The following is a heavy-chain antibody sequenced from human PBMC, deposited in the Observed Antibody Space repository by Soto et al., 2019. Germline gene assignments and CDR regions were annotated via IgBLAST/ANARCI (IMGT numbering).Heavy chain of an antibody. D-gene: IGHD3-22*01. Sequence: GGSLRLSCAASGFTFSSYAMHWVRQAPGKGLEWVAVISYDGSNKYYADSVKGRFTISRDNSKNTLYLQMNSLRAEDTAVYYCAKGKAYYDSSGYYYYFDYWGQGTLVTVSS. CDR1: GFTFSSYA. J-gene: IGHJ4*02. V-gene: IGHV3-30-3*01. CDR3: AKGKAYYDSSGYYYYFDY. CDR2: ISYDGSNK.